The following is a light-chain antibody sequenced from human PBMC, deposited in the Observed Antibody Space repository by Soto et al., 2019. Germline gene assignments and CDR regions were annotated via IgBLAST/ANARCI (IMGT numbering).Light chain of an antibody. V-gene: IGKV1-12*01. CDR1: QGISSW. CDR3: QKSYSTPRK. CDR2: AAS. J-gene: IGKJ1*01. Sequence: DIQMTPSPSSVSASVLYIVNITFRASQGISSWLAWYQQKPGKAPKLLIYAASSLQSGVPSRFSGSGSGTDFTLTISSLQPEDFATYYCQKSYSTPRKFGQGTKVDIK.